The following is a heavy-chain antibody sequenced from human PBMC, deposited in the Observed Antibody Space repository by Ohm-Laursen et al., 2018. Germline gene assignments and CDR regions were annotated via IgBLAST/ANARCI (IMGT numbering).Heavy chain of an antibody. Sequence: ASVKVSCKASGYTFTSYGISWVRQAPGQGLEWMGWISAYNGNTNYAQKLQGRVTMATDTSTSTAYMELRSLRSDDTAVYYCARVVCTNGVCYTYYYYGMDVWGQGTTVTVSS. CDR3: ARVVCTNGVCYTYYYYGMDV. J-gene: IGHJ6*02. CDR2: ISAYNGNT. CDR1: GYTFTSYG. D-gene: IGHD2-8*01. V-gene: IGHV1-18*01.